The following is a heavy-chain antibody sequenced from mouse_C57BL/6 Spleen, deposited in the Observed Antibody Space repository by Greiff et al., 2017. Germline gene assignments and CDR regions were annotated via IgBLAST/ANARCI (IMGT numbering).Heavy chain of an antibody. J-gene: IGHJ4*01. CDR3: ARDPDYYAMDY. Sequence: EVKLVESEGGLVQPGSSMKLSCTASGFTFSDYYMAWVRQVPEKGLEWAANINYDGSSTYYLDSLKSRFIISRDNAKNILYLQMSSLKSEDTATYYCARDPDYYAMDYWGQGTSVTVSS. V-gene: IGHV5-16*01. CDR1: GFTFSDYY. CDR2: INYDGSST.